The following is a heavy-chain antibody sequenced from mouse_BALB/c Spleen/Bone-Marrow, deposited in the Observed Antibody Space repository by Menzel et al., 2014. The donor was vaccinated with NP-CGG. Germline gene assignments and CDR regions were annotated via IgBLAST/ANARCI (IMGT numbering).Heavy chain of an antibody. Sequence: EVQLQQSGAELVKPGASVKLSCTASGFNIXDTYMHWVKQRPEQGLEWIGRMDPANGNTKYDPKFQGKATITADTSSNTAYLQLSSLTSEDTAVYYCASYYYGSAWFAYWGQGTLVTVSA. CDR3: ASYYYGSAWFAY. V-gene: IGHV14-3*02. J-gene: IGHJ3*01. CDR1: GFNIXDTY. D-gene: IGHD1-1*01. CDR2: MDPANGNT.